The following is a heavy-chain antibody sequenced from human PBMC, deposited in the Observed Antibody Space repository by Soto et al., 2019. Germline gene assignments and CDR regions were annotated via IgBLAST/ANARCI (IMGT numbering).Heavy chain of an antibody. V-gene: IGHV4-61*01. CDR2: MYYTGVT. D-gene: IGHD3-10*01. J-gene: IGHJ6*02. CDR3: ARGGEPLGYYGLDV. CDR1: CGSVRSGNHF. Sequence: PSETLSLTCSVSCGSVRSGNHFWNWIRQPPGRGLEWLGYMYYTGVTNYNPSLKSRVSMSVDTSKNQFSLKLTSLTAADTAVYYCARGGEPLGYYGLDVWGQGTTVTVSS.